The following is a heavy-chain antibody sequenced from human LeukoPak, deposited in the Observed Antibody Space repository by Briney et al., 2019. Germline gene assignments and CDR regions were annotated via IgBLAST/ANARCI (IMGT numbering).Heavy chain of an antibody. CDR2: IIPIFGTA. CDR3: ARVPAAMYHYYYYMDV. V-gene: IGHV1-69*05. J-gene: IGHJ6*03. D-gene: IGHD2-2*01. CDR1: GGTFSIYA. Sequence: ASVTVSCKASGGTFSIYAISWVRQAPGQGGEWMGGIIPIFGTANYAQKFQGRVTITTHESTSTAYMELSSLRSEDTAVYYCARVPAAMYHYYYYMDVWGKGTTVTVSS.